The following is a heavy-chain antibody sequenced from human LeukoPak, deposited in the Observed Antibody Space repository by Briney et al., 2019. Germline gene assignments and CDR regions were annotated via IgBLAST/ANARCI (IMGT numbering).Heavy chain of an antibody. CDR3: ARPIDFGSGGGLF. CDR1: GYSFTTYW. Sequence: GESLKISCKGSGYSFTTYWIGWVRQLPGKGLEWMGIVYPGDSDTKYSPSFQGQVTISADKSISTAYLQWSSLKASDNAMYYCARPIDFGSGGGLFWGQGTLVTVSS. CDR2: VYPGDSDT. V-gene: IGHV5-51*01. J-gene: IGHJ4*02. D-gene: IGHD3-10*01.